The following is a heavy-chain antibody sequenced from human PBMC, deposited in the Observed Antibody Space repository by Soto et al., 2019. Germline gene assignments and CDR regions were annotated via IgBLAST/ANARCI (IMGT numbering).Heavy chain of an antibody. CDR2: INHSGST. Sequence: SETLSLTCAVYGGSFSGYYWSWIRQPPGKGLEWIGEINHSGSTNYNPSLKSRVTISVDTSKNQCSLKLSSVTAADTAVYYCARGSDYYDSSGYYLPPGWGQGTLVTVSS. D-gene: IGHD3-22*01. CDR1: GGSFSGYY. J-gene: IGHJ4*02. CDR3: ARGSDYYDSSGYYLPPG. V-gene: IGHV4-34*01.